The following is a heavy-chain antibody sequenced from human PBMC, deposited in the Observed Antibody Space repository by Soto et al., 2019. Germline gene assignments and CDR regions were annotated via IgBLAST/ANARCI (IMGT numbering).Heavy chain of an antibody. CDR2: INHSGST. J-gene: IGHJ5*02. D-gene: IGHD3-3*01. Sequence: SETLSLTCAVYGGSFSGYYWSWIRQPPGKGLEWIGEINHSGSTNYNPSLKSRVTISVATSKNQFSLKLSSVTAADTAVYYCARGRMEWLLFRTKNWFDPWGQGTLVTVSS. CDR1: GGSFSGYY. CDR3: ARGRMEWLLFRTKNWFDP. V-gene: IGHV4-34*01.